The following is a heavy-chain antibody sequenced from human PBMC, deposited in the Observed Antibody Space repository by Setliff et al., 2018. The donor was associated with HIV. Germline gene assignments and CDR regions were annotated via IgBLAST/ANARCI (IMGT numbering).Heavy chain of an antibody. Sequence: ASVKVSCKASGGRFSNYGISWVRQAPGQGLEWMGGIIPLFGSANYAPKFQGRVTITADESTTTAYMELSSLRSEDTAVYYCARIPNHSSGFDYWGQGTPVTVSS. CDR3: ARIPNHSSGFDY. CDR1: GGRFSNYG. CDR2: IIPLFGSA. D-gene: IGHD3-22*01. V-gene: IGHV1-69*13. J-gene: IGHJ4*02.